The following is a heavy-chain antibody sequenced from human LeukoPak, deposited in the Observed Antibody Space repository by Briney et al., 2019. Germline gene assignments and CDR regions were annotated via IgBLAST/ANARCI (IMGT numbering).Heavy chain of an antibody. CDR3: VREGPEYYDSGLDH. Sequence: ASVKVSCKASGGTFSSYAVHWVRQAPGQRLEWMAWINCGKGNTKYSQKLQGRIAITRDTSASTVYMELRSLRFEDMAVYYCVREGPEYYDSGLDHWGQGTQVTVSS. D-gene: IGHD3-22*01. V-gene: IGHV1-3*03. CDR2: INCGKGNT. J-gene: IGHJ4*02. CDR1: GGTFSSYA.